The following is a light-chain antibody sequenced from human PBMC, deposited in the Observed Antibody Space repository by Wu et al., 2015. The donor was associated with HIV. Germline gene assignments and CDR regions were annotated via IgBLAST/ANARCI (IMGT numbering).Light chain of an antibody. Sequence: EIVLTQSPGTPSLSPGERATLSCRASQSVSSSYLAWYQQKRGQAPRLLIYDTFKRATGIPARFSGSGSGTDFTLTISSLEPEDFAVYYCQQRSNWPAYTFGQGTKLEMK. CDR3: QQRSNWPAYT. CDR2: DTF. V-gene: IGKV3-11*01. J-gene: IGKJ2*01. CDR1: QSVSSSY.